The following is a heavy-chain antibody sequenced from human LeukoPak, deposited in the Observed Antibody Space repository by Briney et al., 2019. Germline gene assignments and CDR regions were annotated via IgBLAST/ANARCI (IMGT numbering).Heavy chain of an antibody. D-gene: IGHD4-11*01. CDR1: GYTFTSYY. V-gene: IGHV1-46*01. J-gene: IGHJ6*02. Sequence: ASVKVSCKASGYTFTSYYMHWVRQAPGQGLEWMGIINPSGGSTSYAQKFQGRVTMTRDTSTSTVYMELSSLRSEDTAVSYCARGAPVTTYYYYGMVVWGQGTTVTVSS. CDR2: INPSGGST. CDR3: ARGAPVTTYYYYGMVV.